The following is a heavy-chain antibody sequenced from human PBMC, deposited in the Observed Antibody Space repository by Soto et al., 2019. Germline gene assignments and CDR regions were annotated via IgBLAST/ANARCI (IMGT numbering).Heavy chain of an antibody. D-gene: IGHD6-19*01. J-gene: IGHJ4*02. CDR1: GYTFTSYA. CDR3: ARDVLEQWLVFDY. V-gene: IGHV1-3*01. Sequence: ASVKVSCKASGYTFTSYAMHWVRQAPGQRLECMGWINAGNGNTKYSQKFQGRVTITRDTSASTAYMELSSLRSEDTAVYYCARDVLEQWLVFDYWGQGTLVTVSS. CDR2: INAGNGNT.